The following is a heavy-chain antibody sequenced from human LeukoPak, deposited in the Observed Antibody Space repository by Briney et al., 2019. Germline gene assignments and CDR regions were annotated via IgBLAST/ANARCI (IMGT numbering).Heavy chain of an antibody. CDR1: GGSISSYY. D-gene: IGHD2-15*01. V-gene: IGHV4-59*08. CDR3: ARLFELAAFSDAFDI. CDR2: IYYSGST. Sequence: SETLSLTCTVSGGSISSYYWSWIRQPPGKGLEWIGYIYYSGSTNYNPSLKSRVTISVDTSKNQFSLKLSSVTAADTAVYYCARLFELAAFSDAFDIWGQGTMVTVSS. J-gene: IGHJ3*02.